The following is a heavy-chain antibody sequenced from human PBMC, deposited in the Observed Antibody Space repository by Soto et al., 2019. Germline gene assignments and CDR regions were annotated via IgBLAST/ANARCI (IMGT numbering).Heavy chain of an antibody. CDR1: GVSFSDYY. D-gene: IGHD5-18*01. V-gene: IGHV4-34*01. J-gene: IGHJ5*02. CDR2: INHSGST. Sequence: NPSETLSLTCAVYGVSFSDYYWSWIRQPPGKGLEWIGEINHSGSTNYNPSLKSRVTILVDTSKNQFSLKLNSVTAADTAVYYCAGFFGYKYGRVDPWGQGTLVTVSS. CDR3: AGFFGYKYGRVDP.